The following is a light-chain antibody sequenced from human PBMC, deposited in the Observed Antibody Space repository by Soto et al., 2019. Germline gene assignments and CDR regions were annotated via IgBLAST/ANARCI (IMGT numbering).Light chain of an antibody. J-gene: IGLJ3*02. CDR1: SSDVGGYKY. CDR3: SSYTTTTTLG. CDR2: EVS. Sequence: QSVLTQPASVSGSPGQSITISCTGTSSDVGGYKYVSWYQQHPGKAPKLLIYEVSNRPSGVSNRFSGSKSGNTASLTIYGLQAEDEADYYCSSYTTTTTLGFGGGTKLTVL. V-gene: IGLV2-14*01.